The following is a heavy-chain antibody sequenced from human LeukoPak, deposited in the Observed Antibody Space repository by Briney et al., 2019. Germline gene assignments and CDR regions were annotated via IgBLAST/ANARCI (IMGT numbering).Heavy chain of an antibody. CDR2: IYYSGST. CDR1: GGSISSYY. CDR3: ARARGITIFGVVISPYYYYMDV. V-gene: IGHV4-59*01. D-gene: IGHD3-3*01. Sequence: SETLSLTCTVSGGSISSYYWSWIRQPPGKGLEWIGYIYYSGSTNYNPSLRSRATISVDTSKNQFSLKLSSVTAADTAVYYCARARGITIFGVVISPYYYYMDVWGKGTTVTVSS. J-gene: IGHJ6*03.